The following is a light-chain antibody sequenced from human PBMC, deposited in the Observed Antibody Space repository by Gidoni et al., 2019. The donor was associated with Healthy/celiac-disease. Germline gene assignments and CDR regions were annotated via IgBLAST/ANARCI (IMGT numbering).Light chain of an antibody. J-gene: IGLJ1*01. CDR2: EVS. CDR3: SSYTSSSTPPYV. CDR1: SSDVGGYNY. Sequence: QSALTQPASVSGSPGQSITISCTGTSSDVGGYNYVSWYQQHPGKAPKLMICEVSNRPSGVSNRFSGSKSGNTASLTISGLQAEDEADYYCSSYTSSSTPPYVFGTGTKVTVL. V-gene: IGLV2-14*01.